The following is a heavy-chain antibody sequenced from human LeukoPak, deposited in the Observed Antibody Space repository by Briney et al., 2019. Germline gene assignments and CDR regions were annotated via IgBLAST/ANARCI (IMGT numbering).Heavy chain of an antibody. J-gene: IGHJ4*02. CDR1: AYTFNSYL. Sequence: GASVKVSCKASAYTFNSYLLHWVRQAPGHGLEWMGMIDPSGGSTDYAQKFQGRVIMTRDTSTTTVYMELSSLRSEDTAVYYCARDVSGWYQDWGQGTLVTVSS. CDR3: ARDVSGWYQD. CDR2: IDPSGGST. D-gene: IGHD6-19*01. V-gene: IGHV1-46*02.